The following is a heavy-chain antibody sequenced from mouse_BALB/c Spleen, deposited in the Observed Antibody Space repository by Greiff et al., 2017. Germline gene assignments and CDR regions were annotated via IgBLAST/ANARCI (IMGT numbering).Heavy chain of an antibody. J-gene: IGHJ2*01. CDR3: TREDYYGSSLDY. Sequence: LQQPGSELVRPGASVKLSCKASGYTFTSYWMHWVKQRHGQGLEWIGNIYPGSGSTNYDEKFKSKGTLTVDTSSSTAYMHLSSLTSEDSAVYYCTREDYYGSSLDYWGQGTTLTVSS. CDR1: GYTFTSYW. D-gene: IGHD1-1*01. V-gene: IGHV1S22*01. CDR2: IYPGSGST.